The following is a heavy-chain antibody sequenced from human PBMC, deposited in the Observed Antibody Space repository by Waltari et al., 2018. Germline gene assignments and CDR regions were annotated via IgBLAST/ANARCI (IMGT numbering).Heavy chain of an antibody. V-gene: IGHV4-34*01. J-gene: IGHJ4*02. CDR3: ARVLRVGSGSYYKREAYFDY. CDR1: GGSFSGYY. Sequence: QVQLQQWGAGLLKPSETLSLTCAVYGGSFSGYYWSWIRQPPGKGLEWIGEINHGGSTNDNPSLKSRVTISVDTSKNQFSLKLSSVTAADTAVYYCARVLRVGSGSYYKREAYFDYWGQGTLVTVSS. CDR2: INHGGST. D-gene: IGHD3-10*01.